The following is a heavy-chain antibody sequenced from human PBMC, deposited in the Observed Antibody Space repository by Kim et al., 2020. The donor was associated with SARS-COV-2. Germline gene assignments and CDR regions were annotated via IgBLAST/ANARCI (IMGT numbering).Heavy chain of an antibody. V-gene: IGHV4-34*01. CDR3: ARGGYCTNGVCFGGGFDP. CDR2: INHSGST. CDR1: GGSFSGYY. J-gene: IGHJ5*02. D-gene: IGHD2-8*01. Sequence: SETLSLTCAVYGGSFSGYYWSWIRQSPGKGLEWIGEINHSGSTNYKSSLKSRVTILVDTSKNQFSLKLSSLTAADTAVYYCARGGYCTNGVCFGGGFDPWGQGILVTVSS.